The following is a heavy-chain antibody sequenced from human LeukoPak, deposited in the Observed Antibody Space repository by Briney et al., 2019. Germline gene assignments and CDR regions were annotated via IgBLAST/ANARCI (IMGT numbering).Heavy chain of an antibody. J-gene: IGHJ4*02. D-gene: IGHD5-24*01. CDR2: ISYDGRDK. CDR1: GFAFSTYA. Sequence: PGGSLRLSCAASGFAFSTYAMHWVRQGPGKGLEWVAVISYDGRDKYYADSLKGRFTMSRDNSKNTLYLQVNSLRAEDTAVYYCARGGGDGYNFGYWGQGTLVTVSS. V-gene: IGHV3-30*04. CDR3: ARGGGDGYNFGY.